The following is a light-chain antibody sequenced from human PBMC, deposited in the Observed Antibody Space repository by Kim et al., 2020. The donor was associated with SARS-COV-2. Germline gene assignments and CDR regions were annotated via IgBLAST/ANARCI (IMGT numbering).Light chain of an antibody. Sequence: PGQSVTISCTGTSSDVGGYNYVSWYQQHPGKAPNLMIYEVSKRPSGVPDRFSGSKSGITASLTVSGLQAEDEADYYCSSYAGSKLAFGGGTQLTVL. J-gene: IGLJ2*01. CDR1: SSDVGGYNY. V-gene: IGLV2-8*01. CDR2: EVS. CDR3: SSYAGSKLA.